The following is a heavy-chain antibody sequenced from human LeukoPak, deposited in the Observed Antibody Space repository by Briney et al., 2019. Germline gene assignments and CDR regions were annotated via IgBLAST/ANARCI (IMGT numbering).Heavy chain of an antibody. J-gene: IGHJ4*02. CDR2: IYPGDSDT. D-gene: IGHD3-3*01. V-gene: IGHV5-51*01. CDR3: ARQNDFRLDY. Sequence: GESLKISCKGSGYTFSSYWIGWVRQMPGKGLEWMGIIYPGDSDTRYSPSLQGQVTISVDTSIGTAYLQWSSLKASATAIYYCARQNDFRLDYWGQGTLVTVSS. CDR1: GYTFSSYW.